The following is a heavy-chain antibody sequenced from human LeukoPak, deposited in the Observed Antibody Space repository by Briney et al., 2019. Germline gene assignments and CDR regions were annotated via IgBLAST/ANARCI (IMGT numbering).Heavy chain of an antibody. CDR3: AREYHYYDSSGYYRYFDY. Sequence: PSGTLSLTCAVSGGSISSSNWWSWVRQPPGKGLEWIGEIYHSGSTNYNPSLKSRVTISVDKSKNQFSLKLSSVTAADTAVYYCAREYHYYDSSGYYRYFDYWGQGTLVTVSS. D-gene: IGHD3-22*01. CDR2: IYHSGST. J-gene: IGHJ4*02. V-gene: IGHV4-4*02. CDR1: GGSISSSNW.